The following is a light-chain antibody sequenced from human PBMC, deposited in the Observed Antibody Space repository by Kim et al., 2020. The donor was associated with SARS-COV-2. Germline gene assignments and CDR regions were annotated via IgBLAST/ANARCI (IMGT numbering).Light chain of an antibody. CDR3: ATWDDSLSGPV. CDR1: SSNVGTNY. V-gene: IGLV1-47*01. Sequence: GQRVTISCSGGSSNVGTNYVHWYHQLPGTAPKLLIYKDRQRPSGVPDRFSGSKSGTSASLAISGLQSEDEADYYCATWDDSLSGPVFGGGTKVTVL. CDR2: KDR. J-gene: IGLJ3*02.